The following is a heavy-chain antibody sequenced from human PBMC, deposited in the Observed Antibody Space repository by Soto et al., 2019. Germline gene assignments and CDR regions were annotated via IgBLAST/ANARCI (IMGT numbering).Heavy chain of an antibody. CDR3: AKGVGGGPDWFDP. CDR2: IYYSGGT. CDR1: GGSISNSANH. Sequence: QVQLQESGPGLVRPSQTLSLSCTVSGGSISNSANHWSWIRQHPGEGLEWIGYIYYSGGTYYSPSLKGRVTMSIAASKNQFSLKLSSVTAADTAVYSCAKGVGGGPDWFDPWGQGTLVTVSS. J-gene: IGHJ5*02. D-gene: IGHD3-16*01. V-gene: IGHV4-31*03.